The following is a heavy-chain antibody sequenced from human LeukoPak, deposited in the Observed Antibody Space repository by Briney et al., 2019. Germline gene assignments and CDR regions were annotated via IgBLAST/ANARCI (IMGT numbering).Heavy chain of an antibody. J-gene: IGHJ4*02. CDR1: GFTFSSYW. Sequence: GGSLRLSCAASGFTFSSYWMHWVRQAPGKGLVWVSRINTDGSSTSYADSVKGRFTISRDNAKNTLYLQMNSLRAEDTAVYYCARDQNYYDSSGYYYSWGQGTLVTVSS. V-gene: IGHV3-74*01. CDR2: INTDGSST. D-gene: IGHD3-22*01. CDR3: ARDQNYYDSSGYYYS.